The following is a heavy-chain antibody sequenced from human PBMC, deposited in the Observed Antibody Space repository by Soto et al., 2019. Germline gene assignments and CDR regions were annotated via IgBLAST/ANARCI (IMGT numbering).Heavy chain of an antibody. CDR1: GYTFTGYY. CDR2: INPNSGGT. Sequence: ASVKVSCKASGYTFTGYYMHWVRQAPGQGLEWMGWINPNSGGTNYAQKFQGWVTMTRDTSISTAYMELSRRRSDDTAVYDWGGERGAGAGDGGNYYYGMDVWGQGTTVTVSS. D-gene: IGHD3-16*01. CDR3: GGERGAGAGDGGNYYYGMDV. V-gene: IGHV1-2*04. J-gene: IGHJ6*02.